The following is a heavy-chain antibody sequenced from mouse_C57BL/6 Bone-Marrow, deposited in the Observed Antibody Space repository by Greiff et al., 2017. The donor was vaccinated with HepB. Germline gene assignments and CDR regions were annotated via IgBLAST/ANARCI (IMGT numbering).Heavy chain of an antibody. Sequence: QVHVKQPGAELVKPGASVKLSCKASGYTSTSYWMHWVKQRPGQGLEWIGMIHPNSGSTNYNEKFKSKATLTVDKSSSTAYMQLSSLTSEDSAVYYCARERWYFDYWGQGTTLTVSS. V-gene: IGHV1-64*01. CDR3: ARERWYFDY. CDR2: IHPNSGST. J-gene: IGHJ2*01. D-gene: IGHD1-1*02. CDR1: GYTSTSYW.